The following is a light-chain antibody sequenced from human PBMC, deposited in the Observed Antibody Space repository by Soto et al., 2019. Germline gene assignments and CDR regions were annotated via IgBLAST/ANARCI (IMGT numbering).Light chain of an antibody. V-gene: IGKV3-20*01. CDR1: QSVRSSY. J-gene: IGKJ1*01. Sequence: EIVLTQSPVTLSVSAGERATLSCSASQSVRSSYLAWYQQKPGQAPRLLIYGASSRATGIPDRFSGSGSGTDFTLTISRLEPEDFAVYYCQQYGSSSWTFGQGTKVDIK. CDR3: QQYGSSSWT. CDR2: GAS.